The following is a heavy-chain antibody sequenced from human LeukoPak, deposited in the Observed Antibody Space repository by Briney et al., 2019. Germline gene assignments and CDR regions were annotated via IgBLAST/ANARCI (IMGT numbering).Heavy chain of an antibody. D-gene: IGHD2-15*01. Sequence: GGSLRLSCAASGFTFSSYGMHWVRQAPGKRLEWVAFIRYDGSNKYYADSVKGRFTISRDNRKNLLHLQMNSLRPDDSAVYYCVKDLGSAITSALALDVWGQGTTVTVSS. CDR1: GFTFSSYG. V-gene: IGHV3-30*02. CDR3: VKDLGSAITSALALDV. J-gene: IGHJ6*02. CDR2: IRYDGSNK.